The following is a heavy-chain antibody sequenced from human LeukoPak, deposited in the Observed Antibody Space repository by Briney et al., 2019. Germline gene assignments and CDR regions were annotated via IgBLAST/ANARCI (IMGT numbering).Heavy chain of an antibody. D-gene: IGHD3-10*01. J-gene: IGHJ6*03. Sequence: SETLSLTCTVSGGSISSYYWSWIRQPPGKGLEWIGEINHSGSTNYNPSLKSRVTISVDTSKNQFSLKLSSVTAADTAVYYCASRAPRHYYYYMDVWGKGTTVTVSS. CDR1: GGSISSYY. CDR3: ASRAPRHYYYYMDV. CDR2: INHSGST. V-gene: IGHV4-34*01.